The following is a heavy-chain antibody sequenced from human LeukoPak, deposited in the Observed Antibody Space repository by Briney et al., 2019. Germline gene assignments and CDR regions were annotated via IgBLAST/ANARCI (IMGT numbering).Heavy chain of an antibody. J-gene: IGHJ5*02. Sequence: SETLSLTCAVYGGSFSGYYWSWIRQPPGKGPEWLGEINHSGSTNYNPSLKSRVTISVDTSKNQFSLKLSSVTAADTAVYYCARAAGYSSSWFPYNWFDPWGQGTLVTVSS. CDR3: ARAAGYSSSWFPYNWFDP. D-gene: IGHD6-13*01. V-gene: IGHV4-34*01. CDR1: GGSFSGYY. CDR2: INHSGST.